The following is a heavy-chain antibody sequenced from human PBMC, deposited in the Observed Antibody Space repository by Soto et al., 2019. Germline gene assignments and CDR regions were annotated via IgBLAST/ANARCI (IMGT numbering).Heavy chain of an antibody. CDR1: GFTFSDHY. CDR3: TVWGSGNDTGAA. CDR2: SKNKADSYTT. Sequence: EVQLVESGGGLVQPGGSLRLSCAASGFTFSDHYMDWVRQAPGKGLEWVGRSKNKADSYTTEYAASVKGRFTISRDGSKNSLFLKMNSLKTEDTAVYYGTVWGSGNDTGAAWGQGILVTVSS. V-gene: IGHV3-72*01. J-gene: IGHJ4*02. D-gene: IGHD3-10*01.